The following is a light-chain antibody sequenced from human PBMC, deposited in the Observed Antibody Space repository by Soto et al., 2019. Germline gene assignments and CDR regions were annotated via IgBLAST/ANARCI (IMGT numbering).Light chain of an antibody. CDR1: SSKNGAGYD. V-gene: IGLV1-40*01. Sequence: AQHRSVDGAAGQRGTIRWPRNSSKNGAGYDVHWYQQRPGTAPKLLIYGNKNRPSGVPDRFSGSKSGTSASLAITGLQAENEADYYGPSYDRSRSAYHVFGTRTRLPS. CDR3: PSYDRSRSAYHV. CDR2: GNK. J-gene: IGLJ1*01.